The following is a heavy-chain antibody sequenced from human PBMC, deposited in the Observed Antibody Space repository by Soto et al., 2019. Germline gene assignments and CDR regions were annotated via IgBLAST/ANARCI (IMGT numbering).Heavy chain of an antibody. CDR2: ISGSGGST. J-gene: IGHJ6*02. CDR3: AKEDCSSTSCYGPYYYYGMDV. V-gene: IGHV3-23*01. D-gene: IGHD2-2*01. CDR1: GFSVSNSG. Sequence: CGSLRLACAASGFSVSNSGVGGFRQDPGKGLEWVSAISGSGGSTYYADSVKGRFTISRDNSKNTLYLQMNSLRAEDTAVYYCAKEDCSSTSCYGPYYYYGMDVWGQGTTVTVSS.